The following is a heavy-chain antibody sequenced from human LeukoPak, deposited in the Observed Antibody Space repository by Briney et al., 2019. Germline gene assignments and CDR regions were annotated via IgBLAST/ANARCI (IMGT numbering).Heavy chain of an antibody. CDR1: GFTFSSYA. Sequence: PGGSLRLSCAASGFTFSSYAMHWVRQAPGKGLEWVAVISYDGSNKYYADSVKGRFTISRDNSKNTLYLQMNSLRAEDTAVYYCAKTPGFCSSTSCYATYYFDYWGQGTLVTVSS. D-gene: IGHD2-2*01. CDR2: ISYDGSNK. J-gene: IGHJ4*02. V-gene: IGHV3-30*04. CDR3: AKTPGFCSSTSCYATYYFDY.